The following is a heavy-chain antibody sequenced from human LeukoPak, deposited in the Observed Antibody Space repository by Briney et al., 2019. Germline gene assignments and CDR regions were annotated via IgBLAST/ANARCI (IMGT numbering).Heavy chain of an antibody. Sequence: ASVKVSCKASGYTFTSYYMHWVRQAPGQGLEWMGIINPSGGSTSYAQKFQGRVTMTRDTSTSTAYMELRSLRSDDTAVYYCARDSPTGLSAFDIWGQGTMVTVSS. V-gene: IGHV1-46*01. CDR1: GYTFTSYY. CDR2: INPSGGST. CDR3: ARDSPTGLSAFDI. D-gene: IGHD1-1*01. J-gene: IGHJ3*02.